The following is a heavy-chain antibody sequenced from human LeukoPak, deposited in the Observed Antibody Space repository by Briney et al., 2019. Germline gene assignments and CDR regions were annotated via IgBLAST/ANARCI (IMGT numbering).Heavy chain of an antibody. CDR2: FDPEDGET. V-gene: IGHV1-24*01. D-gene: IGHD3-9*01. Sequence: ASVKVSCKVSGYTLTKLSMHWVRQAPGKGLEWMGGFDPEDGETIYAQKFQGRVTMTRDTSTSTVYMELSSLRSEDTAVYYCARALRYFDWLSMYYFDYWGQGTLVTVSS. CDR3: ARALRYFDWLSMYYFDY. CDR1: GYTLTKLS. J-gene: IGHJ4*02.